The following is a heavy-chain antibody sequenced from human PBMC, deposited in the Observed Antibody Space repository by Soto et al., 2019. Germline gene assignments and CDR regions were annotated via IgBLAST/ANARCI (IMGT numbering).Heavy chain of an antibody. J-gene: IGHJ5*02. Sequence: SETLSLTCTVSGGSISSGGYYWSWIRQHPGKGLEWIGYIYYSGSTYYNPSLKSRVTISVDTSKNQFSLKLSSVTAADTAVYYCARVLGFGDLVENNWFDPWGQGTLVTVSS. D-gene: IGHD3-10*01. CDR2: IYYSGST. CDR1: GGSISSGGYY. V-gene: IGHV4-31*03. CDR3: ARVLGFGDLVENNWFDP.